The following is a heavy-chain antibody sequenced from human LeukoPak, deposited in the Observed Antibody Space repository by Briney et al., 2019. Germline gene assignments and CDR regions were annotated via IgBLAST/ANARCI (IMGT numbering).Heavy chain of an antibody. J-gene: IGHJ4*02. V-gene: IGHV1-2*02. CDR1: GYTFTGYY. Sequence: ASVKVSCKASGYTFTGYYMHWVRQAPGQGLEWMGWINPNSGGTNYAQKFQGRVTMTRDTSISTAYMELSRLRSDDTAVYYCARDIAVASTTFYDYWGQGTLVTVSS. D-gene: IGHD6-19*01. CDR3: ARDIAVASTTFYDY. CDR2: INPNSGGT.